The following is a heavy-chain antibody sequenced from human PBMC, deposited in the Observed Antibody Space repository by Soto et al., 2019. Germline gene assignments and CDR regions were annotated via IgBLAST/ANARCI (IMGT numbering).Heavy chain of an antibody. V-gene: IGHV4-59*01. CDR1: GGSISSYY. CDR3: ARVWGGAFDF. J-gene: IGHJ3*01. Sequence: QVQLQESGPGLVKPSETLSLTCTVSGGSISSYYWSWIRQPPGKGLEWIGYIYYSGSTNYNPSLXSXAXTTXDTSKNQFSLKLSSVTAADTAVYYCARVWGGAFDFWGQGTMVTVSS. CDR2: IYYSGST. D-gene: IGHD3-10*01.